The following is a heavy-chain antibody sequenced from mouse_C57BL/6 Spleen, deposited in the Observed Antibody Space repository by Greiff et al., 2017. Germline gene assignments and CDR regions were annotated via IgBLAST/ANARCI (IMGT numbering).Heavy chain of an antibody. J-gene: IGHJ1*03. CDR1: GFSLTSYG. Sequence: QVQLQQSGPGLVQPSQSLSITCTVSGFSLTSYGVHWVRQSPGKGLEWLGVIWSGGSTDYNAAFISRLSISKDNSKSQVFFKMNSLQADDTAIYYCARPYYGSSYGYFDVWGTGTTVTVSS. D-gene: IGHD1-1*01. CDR2: IWSGGST. V-gene: IGHV2-2*01. CDR3: ARPYYGSSYGYFDV.